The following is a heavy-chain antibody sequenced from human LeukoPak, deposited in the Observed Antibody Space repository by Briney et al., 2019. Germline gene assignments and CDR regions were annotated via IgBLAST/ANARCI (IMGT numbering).Heavy chain of an antibody. CDR2: TYYRSKWYN. Sequence: SQTLSLTCDISGDSVSSNSAAWNWIRQSPSRGLEWLGRTYYRSKWYNDYAVSVKSRITIKPDTSKNQFSLKLSSVTAADTAVYYCARVSVPTVTTKALWMAAFDIWGQGTMVTVSS. J-gene: IGHJ3*02. CDR3: ARVSVPTVTTKALWMAAFDI. D-gene: IGHD4-17*01. CDR1: GDSVSSNSAA. V-gene: IGHV6-1*01.